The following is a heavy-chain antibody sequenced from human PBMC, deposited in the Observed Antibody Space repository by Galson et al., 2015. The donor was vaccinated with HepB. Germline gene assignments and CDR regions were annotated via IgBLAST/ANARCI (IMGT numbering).Heavy chain of an antibody. D-gene: IGHD5-24*01. Sequence: CAISGDSVSSNSAAWNWIRQSPSRGLEWLGRTYYRSKWYNDYAVSVKSRITINPDTSKNQFSLKLSSVTAADTAVYYCARDPRGSRRDGYNVDYWGQGTLVTVSS. CDR1: GDSVSSNSAA. CDR3: ARDPRGSRRDGYNVDY. V-gene: IGHV6-1*01. J-gene: IGHJ4*02. CDR2: TYYRSKWYN.